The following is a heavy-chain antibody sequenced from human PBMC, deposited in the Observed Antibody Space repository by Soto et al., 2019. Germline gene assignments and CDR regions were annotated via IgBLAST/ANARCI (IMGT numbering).Heavy chain of an antibody. CDR1: GYTFTSYA. Sequence: QVQLVQSGAEVKEPGASVKVSCKASGYTFTSYAMHWVRQAPGQRLEWMGWINAGNGNTKYSQKFQGRVTITGDTSAITAYMELSSLRSEDTAVYYCARGSEGSGSYSPFDYWGQGTLVTVSS. CDR2: INAGNGNT. D-gene: IGHD3-10*01. V-gene: IGHV1-3*01. J-gene: IGHJ4*02. CDR3: ARGSEGSGSYSPFDY.